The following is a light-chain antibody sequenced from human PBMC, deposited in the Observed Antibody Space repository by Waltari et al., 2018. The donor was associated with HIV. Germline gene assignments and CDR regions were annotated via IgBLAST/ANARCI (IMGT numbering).Light chain of an antibody. J-gene: IGKJ1*01. V-gene: IGKV1-5*03. CDR1: QNINNW. CDR3: QQYDTYWA. Sequence: DIQMTQSPSTLSASVGDRVTITCRASQNINNWLAWYQRKPGKAPSLLIYKASTLETWVPSRFSGRGSGTEFTLSITNLQPEDLATYYCQQYDTYWAFGQGTTVDLK. CDR2: KAS.